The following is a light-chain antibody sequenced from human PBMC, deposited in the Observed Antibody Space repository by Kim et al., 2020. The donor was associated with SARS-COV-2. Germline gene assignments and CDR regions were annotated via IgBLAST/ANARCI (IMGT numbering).Light chain of an antibody. J-gene: IGKJ4*01. V-gene: IGKV3-11*01. CDR1: QRVSSY. Sequence: LFPGERATPSCRASQRVSSYVAWDQQKVGQAPRLLIYDASNRATGVPARFSGSGSGTDFTLTISSLEPEDFAVYYCQQRSNWPRTFGGGTKVDIK. CDR3: QQRSNWPRT. CDR2: DAS.